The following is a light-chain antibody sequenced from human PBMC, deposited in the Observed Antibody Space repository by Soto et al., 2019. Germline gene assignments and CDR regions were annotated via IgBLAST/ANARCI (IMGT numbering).Light chain of an antibody. Sequence: QSVLTQPASVSGSPGQSITISCTGTSGDVGAYDYVSWYQQHPDKAPKLMIYEVSNRPSGVSNRFSGSKSVNTATLTISGLQAEDEADYCSSYTSSSTRVFGTGTKVTVL. CDR2: EVS. CDR1: SGDVGAYDY. CDR3: SSYTSSSTRV. V-gene: IGLV2-14*03. J-gene: IGLJ1*01.